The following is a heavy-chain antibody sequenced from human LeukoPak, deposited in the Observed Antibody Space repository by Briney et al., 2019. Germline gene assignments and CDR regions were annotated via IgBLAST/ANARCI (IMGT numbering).Heavy chain of an antibody. CDR3: ARDKAGLDY. D-gene: IGHD6-13*01. V-gene: IGHV6-1*01. Sequence: SQTLSLTCAISGDSVSSNSVAWNWIRQSPSRGHEWLGRTYYRSKWYNEYAESVKSRINIKPDTSRNQFSLQLNSVTPEDTAVYYCARDKAGLDYWGQGTLVTVSS. J-gene: IGHJ4*02. CDR1: GDSVSSNSVA. CDR2: TYYRSKWYN.